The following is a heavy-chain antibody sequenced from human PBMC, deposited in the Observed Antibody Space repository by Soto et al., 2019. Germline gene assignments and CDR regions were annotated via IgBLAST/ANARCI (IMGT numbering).Heavy chain of an antibody. CDR2: INHGGIT. J-gene: IGHJ6*02. D-gene: IGHD2-21*02. Sequence: QVQLQQWGAGLLKPSETLSLTCDVYGGSFGGYFWSWIRQPPGKGLEWIGEINHGGITNYNPSFKSRLTISVDTSKNQFSLKLSSVTAADAAVYYCARQGAVTVMFYYHGMDVWGQGTSVTVSS. CDR3: ARQGAVTVMFYYHGMDV. V-gene: IGHV4-34*02. CDR1: GGSFGGYF.